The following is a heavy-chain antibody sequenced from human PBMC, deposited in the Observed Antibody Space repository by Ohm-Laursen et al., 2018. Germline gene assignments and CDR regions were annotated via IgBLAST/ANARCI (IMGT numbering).Heavy chain of an antibody. Sequence: ATVKISCKASGYTFTSYGISWVRQAPGQGLEWMGWISAYNGNTNYAQKLQGRATMTRDPSISTAYMELSRLTSDDTAVYYWARSGSSWYFYVDYWGRGTLVTVSS. CDR1: GYTFTSYG. J-gene: IGHJ4*02. CDR3: ARSGSSWYFYVDY. CDR2: ISAYNGNT. D-gene: IGHD6-13*01. V-gene: IGHV1-18*01.